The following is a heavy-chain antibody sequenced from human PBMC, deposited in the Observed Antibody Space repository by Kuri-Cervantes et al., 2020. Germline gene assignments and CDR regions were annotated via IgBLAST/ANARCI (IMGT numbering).Heavy chain of an antibody. CDR3: ARDGDLDAFDI. CDR2: IYYSGST. J-gene: IGHJ3*02. Sequence: SQTLSLTCAVSGASFSGYFWSWIRQHPGKGLEWIGYIYYSGSTYYNPSLKSRVTISVDTSKNQFSLKLSSVTAADTAVYYCARDGDLDAFDIWGRGTMVTVSS. V-gene: IGHV4-31*02. D-gene: IGHD3-10*01. CDR1: GASFSGYF.